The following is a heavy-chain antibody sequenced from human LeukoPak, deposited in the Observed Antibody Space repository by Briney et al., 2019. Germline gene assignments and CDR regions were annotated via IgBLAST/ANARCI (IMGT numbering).Heavy chain of an antibody. V-gene: IGHV3-53*01. D-gene: IGHD3-22*01. J-gene: IGHJ4*02. Sequence: PGGSLRLSCAASGFTFSSYWMSWVRQAPGKGLEWGSVIYSGGSTYYADSGKGRFTISRDNSKNTLYLQMNSLRAEDTAVYYCARDYYDSSGYYPYFDYWGQGTLVTVSS. CDR1: GFTFSSYW. CDR2: IYSGGST. CDR3: ARDYYDSSGYYPYFDY.